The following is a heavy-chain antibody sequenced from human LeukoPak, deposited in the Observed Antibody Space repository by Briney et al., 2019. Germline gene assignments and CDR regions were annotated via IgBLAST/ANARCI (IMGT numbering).Heavy chain of an antibody. CDR1: GYTFSDYY. J-gene: IGHJ5*02. V-gene: IGHV1-2*05. CDR2: INPKNGDT. D-gene: IGHD2-2*01. Sequence: SVKVSCKASGYTFSDYYIRWVRQAPGQGLEWMGRINPKNGDTNYAQKFQGRVTMTRDTSISTAYMELNRLRSDDTVVFYCARDPWAVDVVVVPAAIHDPWGQGTLVAVSS. CDR3: ARDPWAVDVVVVPAAIHDP.